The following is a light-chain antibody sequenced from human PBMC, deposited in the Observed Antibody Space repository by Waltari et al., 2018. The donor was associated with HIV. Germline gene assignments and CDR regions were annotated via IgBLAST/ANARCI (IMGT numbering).Light chain of an antibody. CDR2: EVI. CDR1: SSDFGNYNL. V-gene: IGLV2-23*02. Sequence: QSALTQPASVSASPGQSIAISCTGISSDFGNYNLVSWFQHHPGKAPKLMIYEVIKRPSGVSDRVSGSRSGNTASLIISGLQAEDDADYYCCSYAGGPAWSFGGGTRLTVL. CDR3: CSYAGGPAWS. J-gene: IGLJ3*02.